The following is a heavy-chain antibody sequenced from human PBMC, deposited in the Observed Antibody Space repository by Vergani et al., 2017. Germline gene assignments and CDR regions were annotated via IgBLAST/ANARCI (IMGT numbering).Heavy chain of an antibody. CDR3: ARHTTAVVPAANDAFDI. V-gene: IGHV1-69*06. J-gene: IGHJ3*02. CDR2: IIPIFGTA. D-gene: IGHD2-2*01. Sequence: QVQLVQSGAEVKKPGSSVKVSCKASGGTFSSYAISWVRQAPGQGLEWMGGIIPIFGTANYAQKFQGRVTITADKSTSTAYMELSSLRSEDTAVYYCARHTTAVVPAANDAFDIWGQGTMVTVSS. CDR1: GGTFSSYA.